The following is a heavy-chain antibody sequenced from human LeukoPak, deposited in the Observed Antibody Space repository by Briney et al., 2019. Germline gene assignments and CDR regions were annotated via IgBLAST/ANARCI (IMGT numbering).Heavy chain of an antibody. J-gene: IGHJ4*02. CDR3: ARAPYYDFWSGYYPTSYYFDY. D-gene: IGHD3-3*01. V-gene: IGHV1-2*02. Sequence: GASVKVSCKASGYTFTGYYMHWVRQAPGQGLEWMGWINPNSGGTNYAQKFQGRVTMTRDTSISTAYMELSRLRSDDTAVYYCARAPYYDFWSGYYPTSYYFDYWSQGTLVTVSS. CDR2: INPNSGGT. CDR1: GYTFTGYY.